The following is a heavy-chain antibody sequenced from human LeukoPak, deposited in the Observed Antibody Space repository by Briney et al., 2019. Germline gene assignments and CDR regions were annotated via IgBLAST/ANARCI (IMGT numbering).Heavy chain of an antibody. CDR2: ISAYNGNT. Sequence: ASVKVSCKASGYTFTSYGISWVRQVPGQGLEWMGWISAYNGNTNYAQKLQGRVTMTTDTSTSTAYMELRSLRSDDTAVYYCARPYYYDSTGYYQYYFDYWGQGTLVTVSS. CDR3: ARPYYYDSTGYYQYYFDY. V-gene: IGHV1-18*01. J-gene: IGHJ4*02. D-gene: IGHD3-22*01. CDR1: GYTFTSYG.